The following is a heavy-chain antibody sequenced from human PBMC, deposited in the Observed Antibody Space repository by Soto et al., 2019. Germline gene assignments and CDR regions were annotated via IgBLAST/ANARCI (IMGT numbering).Heavy chain of an antibody. V-gene: IGHV1-69*04. Sequence: SVKVSCKASGGTFSSYTISWVRQAPGQGLERMGRIIPILGIANYADSVKGRFTISRDNSKNTLYLQMNSLRAEDTAVYYCAKEYSNYVYYYYMDVWGKGTTVTVSS. CDR2: IIPILGIA. CDR3: AKEYSNYVYYYYMDV. D-gene: IGHD4-4*01. J-gene: IGHJ6*03. CDR1: GGTFSSYT.